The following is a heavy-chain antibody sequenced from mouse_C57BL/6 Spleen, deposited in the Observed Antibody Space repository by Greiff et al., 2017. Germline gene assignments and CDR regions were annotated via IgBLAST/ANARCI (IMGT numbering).Heavy chain of an antibody. CDR2: IHPNSGST. V-gene: IGHV1-64*01. J-gene: IGHJ3*01. CDR3: ARLSDDYDPFAY. CDR1: GYTFTSYW. Sequence: QVQLKQPGAELVKPGASVKLSCKASGYTFTSYWMHWVKQRPGQGLEWIGMIHPNSGSTNYNEKFKSKATLTVDKSSSTAYMQLSSLTSEDSAVYYCARLSDDYDPFAYWGQGTLVTVSA. D-gene: IGHD2-4*01.